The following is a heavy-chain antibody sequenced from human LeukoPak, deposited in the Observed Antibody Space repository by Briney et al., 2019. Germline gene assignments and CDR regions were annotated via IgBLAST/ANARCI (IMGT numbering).Heavy chain of an antibody. V-gene: IGHV3-21*01. CDR1: GFTFSDYT. CDR3: ARAILYPYYFDY. CDR2: ISSSSSDI. D-gene: IGHD2-8*01. Sequence: GGSPRLSCAASGFTFSDYTMNWVRQAPGKWLEWVSSISSSSSDIYYADSVKGRFTISRDNAKKSLSLQMNSLRAEDTAIYYCARAILYPYYFDYWGQGTLVTVSS. J-gene: IGHJ4*02.